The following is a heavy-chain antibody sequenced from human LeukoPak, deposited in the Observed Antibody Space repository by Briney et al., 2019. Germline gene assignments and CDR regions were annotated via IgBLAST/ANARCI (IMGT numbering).Heavy chain of an antibody. D-gene: IGHD2-2*01. CDR1: VFTFDDYA. J-gene: IGHJ3*02. CDR2: ISWNSGSI. V-gene: IGHV3-9*01. CDR3: ARYCSSTSCQAEGAFDI. Sequence: GGSLRLSCAASVFTFDDYAMHWVRQAPGKGLEWVSGISWNSGSIGYADSVKGRFTISRDNAKNSLYLQMNSLRAEDTALYYCARYCSSTSCQAEGAFDIWGQGTMVTVSS.